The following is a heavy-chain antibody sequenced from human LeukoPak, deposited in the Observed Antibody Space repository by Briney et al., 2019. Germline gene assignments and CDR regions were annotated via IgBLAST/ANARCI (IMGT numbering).Heavy chain of an antibody. J-gene: IGHJ4*02. V-gene: IGHV3-30*18. CDR1: GFTSSNYG. CDR3: AKDPGHCSGGSCYSILDY. Sequence: GGSLRLSCSASGFTSSNYGMHWVRQAPGKGLEWLAVISSDGSHKFYGDSVTGRFTISRDNSKSTLYLQMNSLRPEDTAVYYCAKDPGHCSGGSCYSILDYWGQGTLVTVSS. CDR2: ISSDGSHK. D-gene: IGHD2-15*01.